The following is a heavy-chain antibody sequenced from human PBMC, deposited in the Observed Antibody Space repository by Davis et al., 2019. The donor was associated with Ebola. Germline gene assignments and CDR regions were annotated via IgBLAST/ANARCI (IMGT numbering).Heavy chain of an antibody. CDR1: GYTFTSYG. J-gene: IGHJ4*02. D-gene: IGHD3-10*01. CDR3: ARVGEFNLWFRELSTHYFDY. CDR2: ISAYNGNT. V-gene: IGHV1-18*01. Sequence: ASVKVSCKASGYTFTSYGISWVRQAPGQGLEWMGWISAYNGNTNYAQKLQGRVTMTTDTSTSTAYMELRSLRSDDTAVYYCARVGEFNLWFRELSTHYFDYWGQGTLVTVSS.